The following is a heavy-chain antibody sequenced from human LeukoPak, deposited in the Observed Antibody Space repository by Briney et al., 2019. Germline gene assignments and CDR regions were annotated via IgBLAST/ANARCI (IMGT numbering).Heavy chain of an antibody. CDR3: ARVEVVPAANFDY. J-gene: IGHJ4*02. CDR2: MNPNSGNT. Sequence: ASVKVSCKASGYTFTSYDINWVRQATGQGLEWMGWMNPNSGNTGYAQKFQSGVTMTRNTSISTAYMELSSLRSEDTAVYYCARVEVVPAANFDYWGQGTLVTVSS. CDR1: GYTFTSYD. D-gene: IGHD2-2*01. V-gene: IGHV1-8*01.